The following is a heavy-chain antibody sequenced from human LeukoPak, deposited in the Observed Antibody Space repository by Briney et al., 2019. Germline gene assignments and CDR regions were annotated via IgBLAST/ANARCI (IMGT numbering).Heavy chain of an antibody. Sequence: PGGSLRLSCAASGFTFSSYAMSWVRQAPGKGLEWVSALSPSGSDTYYADSVKGRFTISRDNSKNTLYLQMNSLRAEDTAVYYCARGLLGYCSGGSCYPTLSYYYYGMDVWGQGTTVTVSS. CDR3: ARGLLGYCSGGSCYPTLSYYYYGMDV. CDR2: LSPSGSDT. CDR1: GFTFSSYA. J-gene: IGHJ6*02. D-gene: IGHD2-15*01. V-gene: IGHV3-23*01.